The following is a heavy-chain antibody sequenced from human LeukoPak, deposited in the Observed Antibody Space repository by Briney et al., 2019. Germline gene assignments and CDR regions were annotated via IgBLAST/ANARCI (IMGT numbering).Heavy chain of an antibody. CDR3: ARDRLGPSFSVSHFDL. J-gene: IGHJ4*02. V-gene: IGHV3-20*04. D-gene: IGHD3-3*02. CDR1: GFTFVDYG. Sequence: GGSLRLSCATSGFTFVDYGLSWVRRAPGKGLEWLCAINYNGAITDYADSVKGRFTISRDNAKNSLCLRMDNLRAEDTALYYCARDRLGPSFSVSHFDLWGQGTLVTVSS. CDR2: INYNGAIT.